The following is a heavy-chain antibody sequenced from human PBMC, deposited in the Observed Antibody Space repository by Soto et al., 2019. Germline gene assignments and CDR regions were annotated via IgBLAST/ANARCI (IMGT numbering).Heavy chain of an antibody. CDR2: IKQDGSEK. J-gene: IGHJ4*02. Sequence: EVQLVESGGGLVQPGGSLRIYCAASGFTFSSHWMSWVRQAPGKGLEWVANIKQDGSEKYYVDSVKGRFTISRDNAKNSLYLQMNSLRAEDTAVYYCARPSSSEFDYWGQGTVVTVSS. D-gene: IGHD6-6*01. CDR3: ARPSSSEFDY. CDR1: GFTFSSHW. V-gene: IGHV3-7*03.